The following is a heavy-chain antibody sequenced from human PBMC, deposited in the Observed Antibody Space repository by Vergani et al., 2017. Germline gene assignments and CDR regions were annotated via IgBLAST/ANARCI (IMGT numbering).Heavy chain of an antibody. D-gene: IGHD3-16*01. V-gene: IGHV5-51*01. CDR1: GYSFTSYW. CDR2: IYPGDSDT. CDR3: ARQRVEGAKIRNYYYYYMDV. J-gene: IGHJ6*03. Sequence: EVQLVQSGAEVKKPGESLKISCKGSGYSFTSYWIGWVRQVPGQGLEWMGNIYPGDSDTRYSPSFQGQVTTSADKSISTAYLQWSSLKASDTAMYYCARQRVEGAKIRNYYYYYMDVWGKGP.